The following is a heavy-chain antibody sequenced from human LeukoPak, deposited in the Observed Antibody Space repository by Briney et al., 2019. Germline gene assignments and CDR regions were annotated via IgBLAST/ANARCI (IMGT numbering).Heavy chain of an antibody. CDR1: GFTFSSYA. CDR3: AGTADY. J-gene: IGHJ4*02. CDR2: ISYDGSNK. D-gene: IGHD1-1*01. V-gene: IGHV3-30-3*01. Sequence: GGSLRLSCAASGFTFSSYAMHWVRQAPGKGLEWVAVISYDGSNKYYADSVKGRFTISRDNSKNTLYLQMNSLRAEDTAAYYCAGTADYWGQGTLVTVSS.